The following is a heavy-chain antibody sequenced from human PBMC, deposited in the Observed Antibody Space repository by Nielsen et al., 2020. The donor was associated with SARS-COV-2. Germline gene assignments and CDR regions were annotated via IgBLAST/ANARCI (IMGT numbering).Heavy chain of an antibody. D-gene: IGHD3-3*01. CDR3: AKFWSSGTFDF. CDR1: GFAFSGYG. Sequence: GESLKISCVASGFAFSGYGMHWVRQAPGKGLEWVAFLRHDGTTTKYADSVQGRFTISRDISKKTLYLQMNSLRPEDTAVYYCAKFWSSGTFDFWGQGNLVTVSS. V-gene: IGHV3-30*02. CDR2: LRHDGTTT. J-gene: IGHJ4*02.